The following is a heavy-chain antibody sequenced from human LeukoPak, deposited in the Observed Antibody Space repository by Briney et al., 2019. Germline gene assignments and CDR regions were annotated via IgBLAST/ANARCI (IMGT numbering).Heavy chain of an antibody. CDR3: ARGLYYYDSSGCPLDY. J-gene: IGHJ4*02. V-gene: IGHV4-34*01. CDR2: INHSGST. D-gene: IGHD3-22*01. CDR1: GGSVSGYY. Sequence: SETLSLTCAVYGGSVSGYYWSLIRQPSGKGLEWIGEINHSGSTNYNPSLKSRVTISVDTSKNQFSLKLSSVTAADTAVYYCARGLYYYDSSGCPLDYWGQGTLVTVSS.